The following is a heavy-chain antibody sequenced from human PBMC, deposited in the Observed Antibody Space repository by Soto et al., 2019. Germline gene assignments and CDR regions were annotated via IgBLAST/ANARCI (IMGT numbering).Heavy chain of an antibody. D-gene: IGHD1-26*01. Sequence: QVQLQESGPGLVKPLETLSLTCIVSGGSISSYYWTWTRQPPGKGLEWIGCIYNGATTSYNPSLTRRATIPRGTSKQQFSLKLTSVTAANTAVYCCARDASQRPATSWGQGTLVTVSS. CDR1: GGSISSYY. CDR2: IYNGATT. J-gene: IGHJ4*02. CDR3: ARDASQRPATS. V-gene: IGHV4-59*01.